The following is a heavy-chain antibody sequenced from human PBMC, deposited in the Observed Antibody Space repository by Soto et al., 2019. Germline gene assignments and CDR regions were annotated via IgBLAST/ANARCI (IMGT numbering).Heavy chain of an antibody. V-gene: IGHV3-33*01. Sequence: GGSLRLSCAASGFTFSSYGMHWVRQAPGKGLEWVAVIWYDGSNKYYADSVKGRFTISRDNSKNTLYLQMNSLRAEDTAVYYCARDPPYDYVWGSYDGDDYWGQGTLVTVSS. CDR1: GFTFSSYG. CDR3: ARDPPYDYVWGSYDGDDY. D-gene: IGHD3-16*01. J-gene: IGHJ4*02. CDR2: IWYDGSNK.